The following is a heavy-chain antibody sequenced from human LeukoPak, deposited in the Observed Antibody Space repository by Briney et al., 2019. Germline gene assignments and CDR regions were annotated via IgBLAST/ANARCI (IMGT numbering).Heavy chain of an antibody. D-gene: IGHD2-21*02. J-gene: IGHJ4*02. V-gene: IGHV3-30*18. CDR3: AKLLLFCGGDCYNDFDY. CDR1: GFTFSSYG. Sequence: PGGSLRLSCAASGFTFSSYGMHWVRQAPGKGLEWVAVISYDGGNKYYADSVKGRFTISRDNSKNTLYLQMNSLRAEDTAVYYCAKLLLFCGGDCYNDFDYWGQGTLVTVSS. CDR2: ISYDGGNK.